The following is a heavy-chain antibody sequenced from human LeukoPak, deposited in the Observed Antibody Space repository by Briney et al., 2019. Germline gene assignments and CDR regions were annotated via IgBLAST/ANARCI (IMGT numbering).Heavy chain of an antibody. CDR1: GYSFTSYW. J-gene: IGHJ1*01. CDR2: IYPGDSNT. CDR3: ARGLSMSPWGEYFQY. V-gene: IGHV5-51*01. D-gene: IGHD2/OR15-2a*01. Sequence: GESLKISCKGSGYSFTSYWIGWVRQMPGKGLEWMGVIYPGDSNTRYRPSFQGQVTISVDRSLNTAYLQWTNLKASDTAVYYCARGLSMSPWGEYFQYWGQGTLVTVSS.